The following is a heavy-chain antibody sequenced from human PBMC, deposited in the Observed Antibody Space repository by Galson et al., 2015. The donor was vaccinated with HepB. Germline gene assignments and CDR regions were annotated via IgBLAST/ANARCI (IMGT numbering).Heavy chain of an antibody. Sequence: SLRLSCAASGFTFSPYTMGWVRQAPGKGLEWVSAILSSGSTSYTDSVRGRFSISRDDSKNTVYLQMNSLKVEDAAVYYCARRVEGAFDVWGQGTMVTVSS. V-gene: IGHV3-23*01. CDR2: ILSSGST. CDR1: GFTFSPYT. J-gene: IGHJ3*01. CDR3: ARRVEGAFDV.